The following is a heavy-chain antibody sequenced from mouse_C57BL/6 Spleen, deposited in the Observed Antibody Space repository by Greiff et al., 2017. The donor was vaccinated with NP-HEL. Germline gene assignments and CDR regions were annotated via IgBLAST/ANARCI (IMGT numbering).Heavy chain of an antibody. Sequence: EVQLQQSGPELVKPGASVKISCKASGYSFTGYYMNWVKQSPEKSLEWIGEINPSTGGTTYNQKFKAKATLTVDKSSSTAYMQLKSLTSEDSAVYYCARTPYYGSSYGYFDVWVTGTTVTVSS. CDR1: GYSFTGYY. D-gene: IGHD1-1*01. CDR2: INPSTGGT. J-gene: IGHJ1*03. CDR3: ARTPYYGSSYGYFDV. V-gene: IGHV1-42*01.